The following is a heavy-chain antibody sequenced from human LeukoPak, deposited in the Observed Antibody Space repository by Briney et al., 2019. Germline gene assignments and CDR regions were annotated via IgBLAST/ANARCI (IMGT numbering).Heavy chain of an antibody. CDR3: ARDGYLAVDY. J-gene: IGHJ4*02. CDR2: IYYSGNT. D-gene: IGHD2-2*03. V-gene: IGHV4-39*07. Sequence: SETLSLTCTVSGGSISSSSYYWGWIRQPPGKGLEWIGNIYYSGNTYYNPSLKSRVAISVDTSKNQFSLKLSSVTAADTAVYYCARDGYLAVDYWGQGTLVTVSS. CDR1: GGSISSSSYY.